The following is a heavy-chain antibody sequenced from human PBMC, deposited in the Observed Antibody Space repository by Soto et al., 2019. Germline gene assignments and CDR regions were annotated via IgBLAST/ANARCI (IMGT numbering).Heavy chain of an antibody. CDR3: AKDMFGGDVLPGYHVA. J-gene: IGHJ5*02. Sequence: QMQLVESGGGVVQPGRSLRLSCAASGFTFSSYAMHWVRQAPGKGLEWVAGITYDGYSKYYVDSAKGRFTISRDNSKNTVFVQMNSLRADDTAVYYCAKDMFGGDVLPGYHVAWGQGTLVTVSS. D-gene: IGHD3-9*01. V-gene: IGHV3-30*18. CDR2: ITYDGYSK. CDR1: GFTFSSYA.